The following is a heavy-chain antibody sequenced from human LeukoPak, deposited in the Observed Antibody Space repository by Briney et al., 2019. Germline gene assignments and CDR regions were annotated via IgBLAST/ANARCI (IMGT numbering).Heavy chain of an antibody. V-gene: IGHV3-30*18. CDR2: ISYDGSNK. J-gene: IGHJ4*02. CDR1: GFTFSSYG. CDR3: AKGESSGS. Sequence: PGRSLRPSCAASGFTFSSYGMHWVRQAPGKGLEWVAVISYDGSNKYYADSVKGRFTISRDNSMNTLYLQMNSLRAEDTAVYYCAKGESSGSWGQGTLVTVSS. D-gene: IGHD6-19*01.